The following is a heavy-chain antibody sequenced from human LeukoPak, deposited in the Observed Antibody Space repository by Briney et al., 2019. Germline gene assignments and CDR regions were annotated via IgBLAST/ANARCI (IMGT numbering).Heavy chain of an antibody. V-gene: IGHV3-15*01. CDR1: GFTFSNAW. CDR3: TTGRMYSPANYYYYGMDV. CDR2: IKSKIDGGTT. Sequence: GGSLRLSCAASGFTFSNAWMSWVRQAPGKGLEWVGRIKSKIDGGTTDYAAPVKGRFTISRDDSKNTLYLQMNSLKTEDTAVYYCTTGRMYSPANYYYYGMDVWGQGTTVTVSS. D-gene: IGHD2-21*01. J-gene: IGHJ6*02.